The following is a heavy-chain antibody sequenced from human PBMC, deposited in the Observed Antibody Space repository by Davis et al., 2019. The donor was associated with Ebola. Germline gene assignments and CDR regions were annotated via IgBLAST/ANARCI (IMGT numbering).Heavy chain of an antibody. Sequence: SVKVSCKASGDTFTSYAINWVRQAPGQGLEWMGRIIPIPGIVDYAQKFQGRVTSSADKSTYTAYLELGSLRFDDTAVYYGARSISSGWSEGDYWGQGTLVTVSS. J-gene: IGHJ4*02. CDR2: IIPIPGIV. CDR1: GDTFTSYA. D-gene: IGHD6-19*01. CDR3: ARSISSGWSEGDY. V-gene: IGHV1-69*04.